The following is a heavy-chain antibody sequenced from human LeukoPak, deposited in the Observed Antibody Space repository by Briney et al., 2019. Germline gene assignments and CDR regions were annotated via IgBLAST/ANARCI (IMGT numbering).Heavy chain of an antibody. CDR2: IYYSGST. D-gene: IGHD3-22*01. J-gene: IGHJ1*01. CDR3: AREGSRHYYDSSGNSRYFQH. V-gene: IGHV4-59*01. Sequence: SETLSLTCTVSGGSLSSYYWSWIRQPPGKGLEWIGYIYYSGSTNYNPSLKSRVTISVDTSKNQLSLKLSSVTAADTAVYYCAREGSRHYYDSSGNSRYFQHWGQGTLVTVSS. CDR1: GGSLSSYY.